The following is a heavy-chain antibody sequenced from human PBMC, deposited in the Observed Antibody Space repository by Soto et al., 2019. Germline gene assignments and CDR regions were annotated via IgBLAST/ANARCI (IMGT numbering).Heavy chain of an antibody. CDR2: IYYSGST. V-gene: IGHV4-59*01. J-gene: IGHJ5*02. CDR1: GGSISSYY. Sequence: SETLSLTCTVSGGSISSYYWSWIRQPPWKGLEWIGYIYYSGSTNYNPSLKSRVTISVDTSKNQFSLKLSSVTAADTAVYYCARLLLPDLYDFWSGSPSFDPWGQGTLVTVSS. D-gene: IGHD3-3*01. CDR3: ARLLLPDLYDFWSGSPSFDP.